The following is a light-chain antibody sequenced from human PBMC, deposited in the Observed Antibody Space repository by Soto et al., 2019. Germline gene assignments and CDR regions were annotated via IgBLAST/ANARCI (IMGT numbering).Light chain of an antibody. CDR2: DAS. V-gene: IGKV1-5*01. CDR3: QQRSNWPPSLT. CDR1: QSVSRR. J-gene: IGKJ4*01. Sequence: DIQMTQSPSTLSASVGDRITITCRASQSVSRRLAWYQQKPGKAPKLLIYDASNRATGIPARFSGSGSGTDFTLTISSLEPEDFAVYYCQQRSNWPPSLTFGGGTKVEIK.